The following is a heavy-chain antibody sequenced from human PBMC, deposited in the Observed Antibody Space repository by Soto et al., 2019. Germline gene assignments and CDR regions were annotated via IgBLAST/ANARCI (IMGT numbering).Heavy chain of an antibody. D-gene: IGHD1-26*01. CDR3: ARVSGSYYYGMDV. Sequence: PSETLSLTCTVSGGSVSSGSYYWSWIRQPPGKGMEWIGYIYYSGSTNYNPSLKSRVTISVDKSKNQFSLKLSSVTAADMAVYYCARVSGSYYYGMDVWGQGTTVTVSS. CDR2: IYYSGST. V-gene: IGHV4-61*01. J-gene: IGHJ6*02. CDR1: GGSVSSGSYY.